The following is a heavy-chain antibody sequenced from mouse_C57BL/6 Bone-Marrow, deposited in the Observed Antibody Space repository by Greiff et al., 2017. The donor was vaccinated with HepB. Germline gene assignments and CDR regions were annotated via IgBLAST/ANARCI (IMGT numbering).Heavy chain of an antibody. J-gene: IGHJ1*03. CDR1: GYAFSSYW. Sequence: QVHVKQSRAELVKPGASVKISCKASGYAFSSYWMNWVKQRPGKGLEWIGQIYPGDGDTNYNGKFKGKATLTADKSSSTAYMQLSSLTSEDSAVYFCAIITTVVADWYFDVWGTGTTVTVSS. CDR2: IYPGDGDT. D-gene: IGHD1-1*01. CDR3: AIITTVVADWYFDV. V-gene: IGHV1-80*01.